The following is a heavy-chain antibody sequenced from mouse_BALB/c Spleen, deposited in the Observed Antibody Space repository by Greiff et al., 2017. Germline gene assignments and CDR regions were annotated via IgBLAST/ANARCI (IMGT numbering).Heavy chain of an antibody. CDR3: ARSAYDYDYYAMDY. J-gene: IGHJ4*01. Sequence: VQLQQPGAELVKPGASVKLSCKASGYTFTSYWMHWVKQRPGQGLEWIGEINPSNGRTNYNEKFKSKATLTVDKSSSTAYMQLSSLTSEDSAVYYCARSAYDYDYYAMDYWGQGTSVTVSS. D-gene: IGHD2-4*01. CDR2: INPSNGRT. V-gene: IGHV1S81*02. CDR1: GYTFTSYW.